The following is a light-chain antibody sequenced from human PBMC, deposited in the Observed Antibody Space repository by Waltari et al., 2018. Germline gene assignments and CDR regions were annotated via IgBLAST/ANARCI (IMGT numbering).Light chain of an antibody. CDR1: QTISRY. CDR2: AAS. J-gene: IGKJ1*01. CDR3: QESYSFTRT. Sequence: DIQMTQSPSSLSASVRNRVTITCRASQTISRYLNWYQQKPGKAPNLLIYAASSLQSGVPSRFSGSGSGRDFTLTITSLQPEDFATYYCQESYSFTRTFGQGTKVEIK. V-gene: IGKV1-39*01.